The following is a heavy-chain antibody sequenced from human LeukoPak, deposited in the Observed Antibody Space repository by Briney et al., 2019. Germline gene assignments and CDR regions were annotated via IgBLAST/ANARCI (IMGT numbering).Heavy chain of an antibody. CDR1: GFIFSSYS. CDR3: ARDGLYSTGAFDY. CDR2: ISSSSSTI. D-gene: IGHD2/OR15-2a*01. Sequence: GGSLRLSCAASGFIFSSYSMNWVRQAPGKGLEWVSYISSSSSTIYYADSVKGRFTISRDNAKNSLYLQMNSLRAEDTAVYYCARDGLYSTGAFDYWGQGTLVTVSS. V-gene: IGHV3-48*04. J-gene: IGHJ4*02.